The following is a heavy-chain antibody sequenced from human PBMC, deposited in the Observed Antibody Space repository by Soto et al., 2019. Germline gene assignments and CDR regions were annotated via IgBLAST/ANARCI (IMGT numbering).Heavy chain of an antibody. V-gene: IGHV4-38-2*01. D-gene: IGHD5-12*01. CDR1: VYPIISGYY. CDR3: ARSSGYVPGGY. Sequence: PAWTLSLTCAVSVYPIISGYYWGWIRQPPGKGLEWIGIIHHSGSTYYNPSLRSRITISVDTSKNQFSLKMPSVTAADTAVYYCARSSGYVPGGYWGQGILVTVSS. CDR2: IHHSGST. J-gene: IGHJ4*02.